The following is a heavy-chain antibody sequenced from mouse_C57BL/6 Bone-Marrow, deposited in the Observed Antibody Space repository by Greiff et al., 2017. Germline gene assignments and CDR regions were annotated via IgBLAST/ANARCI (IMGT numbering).Heavy chain of an antibody. Sequence: VQLQQSGPELVKPGASVKIPCKASGYTFTDYNMDWVKQSHGKSLEWIGDINPNNGGTIYNQKFKGKATLTVDKSSSPAYMELRSLTSEDTAVYYCAGKGVLRQAWFAYWGQGTLVTVSA. CDR3: AGKGVLRQAWFAY. V-gene: IGHV1-18*01. CDR1: GYTFTDYN. J-gene: IGHJ3*01. CDR2: INPNNGGT. D-gene: IGHD1-1*01.